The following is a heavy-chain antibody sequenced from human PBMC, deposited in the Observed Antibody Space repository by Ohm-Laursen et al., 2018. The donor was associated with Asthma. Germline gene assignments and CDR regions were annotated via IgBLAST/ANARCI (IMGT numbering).Heavy chain of an antibody. CDR1: GDSMTRRNW. CDR3: ARAAYGDNVSWFDP. V-gene: IGHV4-4*01. J-gene: IGHJ5*02. Sequence: PGTLSLTWVVSGDSMTRRNWWSWVRQPPGKGLEWIGEIYESGTTNYNPSLKSRVTISVDKSRNLFSLRLDSVTAADTAVYFCARAAYGDNVSWFDPWGRGTLVTVSS. CDR2: IYESGTT. D-gene: IGHD4-17*01.